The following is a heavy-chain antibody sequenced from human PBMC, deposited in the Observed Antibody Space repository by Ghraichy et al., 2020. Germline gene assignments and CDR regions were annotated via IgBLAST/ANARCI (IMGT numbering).Heavy chain of an antibody. D-gene: IGHD5-24*01. CDR3: ASQLEMATGYFDY. CDR1: GGSFSGYY. J-gene: IGHJ4*02. Sequence: SETLSLTCAVYGGSFSGYYWSWIRQPPGKGLEWIGEINHSGSTNYNPSLKSRVTISVDTSKNQFSLKLSSVTAADTAVYYCASQLEMATGYFDYWGQGTLVTVSS. CDR2: INHSGST. V-gene: IGHV4-34*01.